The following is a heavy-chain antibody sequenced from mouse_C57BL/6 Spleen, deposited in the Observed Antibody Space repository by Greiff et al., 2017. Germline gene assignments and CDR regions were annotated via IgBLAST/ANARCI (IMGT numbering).Heavy chain of an antibody. V-gene: IGHV1-82*01. CDR1: GYAFSGSW. CDR2: LYPGDGDT. D-gene: IGHD2-4*01. CDR3: ARDYDWYFDV. Sequence: QVQLQQSGPELVKPGASVKISCKASGYAFSGSWMNWVKQRPGQGLEWIGRLYPGDGDTNYNGKFKGKATLTAYKSSSTAYMQLSSLTSEDSAVYFCARDYDWYFDVWGTGTTVTVSS. J-gene: IGHJ1*03.